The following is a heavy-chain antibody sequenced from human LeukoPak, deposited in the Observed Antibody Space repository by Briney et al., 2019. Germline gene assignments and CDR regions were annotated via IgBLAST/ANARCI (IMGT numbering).Heavy chain of an antibody. Sequence: ASVKVSCKASGYTFTSYGISWVRQAPGQGLEWMGWISAYNGNTNYAQKLQGRVTMTTDTSTSTAYMELRSLRSDDTAVYYCARSEGVPGGSGSYYYDYYGMDVWGQGTTVTVSS. CDR2: ISAYNGNT. CDR1: GYTFTSYG. D-gene: IGHD3-10*01. V-gene: IGHV1-18*01. J-gene: IGHJ6*02. CDR3: ARSEGVPGGSGSYYYDYYGMDV.